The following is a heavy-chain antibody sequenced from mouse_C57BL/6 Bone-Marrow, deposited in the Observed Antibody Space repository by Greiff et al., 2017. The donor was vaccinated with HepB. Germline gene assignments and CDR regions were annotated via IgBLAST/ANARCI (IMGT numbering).Heavy chain of an antibody. V-gene: IGHV14-1*01. D-gene: IGHD2-1*01. J-gene: IGHJ3*01. CDR1: GFNIKDYY. CDR2: IDPEDGDT. CDR3: TTGLYYGNFWFAY. Sequence: DVQLQESGAELVRPGASVKLSCTASGFNIKDYYMHWVKQRPEQGLEWIGRIDPEDGDTEYAPKFQGKATMTADTSSNTAYLQLSSLTSEDTAVYYCTTGLYYGNFWFAYWGQGTLVTVSA.